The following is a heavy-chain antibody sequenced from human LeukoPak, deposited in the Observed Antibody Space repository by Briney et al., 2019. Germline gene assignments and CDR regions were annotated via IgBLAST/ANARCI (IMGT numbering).Heavy chain of an antibody. J-gene: IGHJ4*02. D-gene: IGHD1-26*01. Sequence: SETLSLTCTVSGGSVSSGSYYWSWIRQPPGKGLEWTGYIYYSGSTNYNPSLKSRVTISVDTSKNQFSLKLSSVTAADTAVYYCASVIVGATTGALDYWGQGTLVTVSS. V-gene: IGHV4-61*01. CDR3: ASVIVGATTGALDY. CDR1: GGSVSSGSYY. CDR2: IYYSGST.